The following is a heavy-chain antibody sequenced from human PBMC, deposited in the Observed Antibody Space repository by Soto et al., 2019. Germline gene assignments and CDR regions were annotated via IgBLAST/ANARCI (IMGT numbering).Heavy chain of an antibody. CDR2: TYYRSKWYN. CDR3: ASGRQWLISAYYFDY. CDR1: GDSVSSNSAA. D-gene: IGHD6-19*01. J-gene: IGHJ4*02. Sequence: QTLSLTCSISGDSVSSNSAAWNWIRKSPSRGLEWVGRTYYRSKWYNDYAVSVKSRITINPDTSKNQFSLQLNSVTPEDTAVYYCASGRQWLISAYYFDYLGQGTLVTVSS. V-gene: IGHV6-1*01.